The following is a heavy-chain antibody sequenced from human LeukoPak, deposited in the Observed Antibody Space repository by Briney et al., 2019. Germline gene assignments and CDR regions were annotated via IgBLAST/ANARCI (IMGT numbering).Heavy chain of an antibody. J-gene: IGHJ4*02. D-gene: IGHD5-12*01. CDR3: AKEAGYSGYDYPDY. CDR2: ISGSGYST. V-gene: IGHV3-23*01. CDR1: GFTFSSDA. Sequence: GGSLRLSCAASGFTFSSDAMSWVRQAPGKGLEWVSAISGSGYSTYYADSVKGRFTISRDNSKNTLYLQMNSLRADDTAVYYCAKEAGYSGYDYPDYWGQGTLVTVSS.